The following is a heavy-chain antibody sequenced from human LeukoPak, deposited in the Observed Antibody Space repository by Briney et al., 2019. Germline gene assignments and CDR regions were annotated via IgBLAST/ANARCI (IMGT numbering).Heavy chain of an antibody. V-gene: IGHV1-69*05. Sequence: SSVKVSCKASGGTFSSYAISWVRQAPGQGLEWMGWIIPIFGTANYAQKFQGRVTITTDESTSTAYMELSSLRSEDTAVYYCARATREYSSSLNYYYYMDVWGKGTTVTVSS. J-gene: IGHJ6*03. D-gene: IGHD6-6*01. CDR3: ARATREYSSSLNYYYYMDV. CDR2: IIPIFGTA. CDR1: GGTFSSYA.